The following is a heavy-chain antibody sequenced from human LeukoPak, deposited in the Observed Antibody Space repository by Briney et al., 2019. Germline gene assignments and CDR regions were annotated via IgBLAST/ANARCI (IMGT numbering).Heavy chain of an antibody. CDR3: ARYCSGGSCYSDAFDI. J-gene: IGHJ3*02. CDR2: ISYDGSNK. Sequence: GGSLRLSCAASEFTFSSYGMHWVRQAPGKGLEWVAVISYDGSNKYYADSVKGRFTISRDNSKNTLYLQMNSLRAEDTAVYYCARYCSGGSCYSDAFDIWGQGTMVTVSS. CDR1: EFTFSSYG. D-gene: IGHD2-15*01. V-gene: IGHV3-30*03.